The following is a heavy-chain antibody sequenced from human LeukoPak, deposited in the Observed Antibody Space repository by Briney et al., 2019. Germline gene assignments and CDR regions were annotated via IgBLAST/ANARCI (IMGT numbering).Heavy chain of an antibody. CDR3: AEPEGGYYDIRPD. D-gene: IGHD3-22*01. Sequence: GGSLRLSCAASGFTFSSYAMHWVRQAPGKGLEWVAVISYDGSNKYYADSVKGRFTISRDNSKNTLYLQMNSLRAEDTAVYYCAEPEGGYYDIRPDWGQGTLVTVSS. CDR2: ISYDGSNK. CDR1: GFTFSSYA. J-gene: IGHJ4*02. V-gene: IGHV3-30-3*01.